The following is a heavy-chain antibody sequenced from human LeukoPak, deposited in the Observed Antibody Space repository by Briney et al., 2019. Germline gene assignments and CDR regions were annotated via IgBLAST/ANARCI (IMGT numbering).Heavy chain of an antibody. V-gene: IGHV3-33*06. J-gene: IGHJ5*01. Sequence: PGGSLRLSCVASGFTFNHYAMHWVRQAPGKGLEWVAVIWHDGSSQYYADSVKGRFTISRDNSMKTLYLEMNSLRVEDTAVYYCAKDAQRGFDYSNSLESWGQGTLVSLSS. CDR2: IWHDGSSQ. CDR1: GFTFNHYA. D-gene: IGHD4-11*01. CDR3: AKDAQRGFDYSNSLES.